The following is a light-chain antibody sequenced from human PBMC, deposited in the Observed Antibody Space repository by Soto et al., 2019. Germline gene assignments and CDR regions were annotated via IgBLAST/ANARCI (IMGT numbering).Light chain of an antibody. CDR2: EGN. V-gene: IGLV2-23*01. CDR3: CLYVGGSTPDVV. Sequence: QSALTQPASVSGSPGQSITISCTGTSSDVGSYNLVSWYQHHPGKAPKLMIYEGNKRPSGVSNRFSGSRSGXXXXXXXSGLQAEXEADYYCCLYVGGSTPDVVFXXG. CDR1: SSDVGSYNL. J-gene: IGLJ2*01.